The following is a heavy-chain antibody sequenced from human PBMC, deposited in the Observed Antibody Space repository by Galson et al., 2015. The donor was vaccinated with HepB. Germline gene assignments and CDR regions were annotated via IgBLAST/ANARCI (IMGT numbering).Heavy chain of an antibody. D-gene: IGHD1-26*01. V-gene: IGHV5-51*01. J-gene: IGHJ4*02. CDR3: ASLRGADPLGFDY. CDR2: IYPGDSDT. CDR1: GYNFAISW. Sequence: AEVKKPGESLKISCKGSGYNFAISWIGWVRQMPGKGLEWMGIIYPGDSDTRYSPSFQGQVTISTDKSISTAYLQWSSLKASDTAMYYCASLRGADPLGFDYWGQGTLVTVSS.